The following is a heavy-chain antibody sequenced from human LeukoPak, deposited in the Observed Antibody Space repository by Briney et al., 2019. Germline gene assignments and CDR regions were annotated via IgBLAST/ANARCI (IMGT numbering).Heavy chain of an antibody. CDR2: FDPEDGET. CDR3: ATAGPYSGSYYAFDI. V-gene: IGHV1-24*01. Sequence: ASVKVSCKVSGYTLTELSIHWVRQAPGKGLEWMGGFDPEDGETIYAQKFQGRVTMTEDTSADTAYMELSSLRSEDTAVYYCATAGPYSGSYYAFDIWGQGTMVTVSS. CDR1: GYTLTELS. J-gene: IGHJ3*02. D-gene: IGHD1-26*01.